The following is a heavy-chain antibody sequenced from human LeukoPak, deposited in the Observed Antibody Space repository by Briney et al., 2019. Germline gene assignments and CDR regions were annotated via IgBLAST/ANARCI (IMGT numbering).Heavy chain of an antibody. CDR1: GGSFSGYY. J-gene: IGHJ6*04. Sequence: SETLSLTCAVYGGSFSGYYWSWIRQPPGKGLEGIGEINHSGSTNYNPSLKSRVTISVDTSKNQFSLKLTSVTAADTAVYYCARQPDYYYYYGMDVWGKGTTVTVSS. CDR2: INHSGST. CDR3: ARQPDYYYYYGMDV. V-gene: IGHV4-34*01.